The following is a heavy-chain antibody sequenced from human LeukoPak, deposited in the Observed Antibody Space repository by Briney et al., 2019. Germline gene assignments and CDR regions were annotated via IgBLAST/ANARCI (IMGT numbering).Heavy chain of an antibody. CDR1: GFTFSSYS. V-gene: IGHV3-21*01. CDR3: ARGQADFGDYIWGSYRSFDY. CDR2: ISSSSSYI. J-gene: IGHJ4*02. Sequence: GGSLRLSCAASGFTFSSYSMNWVRQAPGKGLEWVSSISSSSSYIYYADSVKGRFTISRDNAKNSLYLQMNSLRAEDTAVYYCARGQADFGDYIWGSYRSFDYWGQGTLVTVSS. D-gene: IGHD3-16*02.